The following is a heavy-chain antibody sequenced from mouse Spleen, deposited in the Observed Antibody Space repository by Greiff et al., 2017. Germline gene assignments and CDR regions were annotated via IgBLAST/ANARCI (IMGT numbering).Heavy chain of an antibody. J-gene: IGHJ3*01. V-gene: IGHV5-9-1*02. CDR2: ISSGGDYI. D-gene: IGHD1-1*02. Sequence: VKLMESGEGLVKPGGSLKLSCAASGFTFSSYAMSWVRQTPEKRLEWVAYISSGGDYIYYADTVKGRFTISRDNARNTLYLQMSSLKSEDTAMYYCTRERGDGVFAYWGQGTLVTVSA. CDR1: GFTFSSYA. CDR3: TRERGDGVFAY.